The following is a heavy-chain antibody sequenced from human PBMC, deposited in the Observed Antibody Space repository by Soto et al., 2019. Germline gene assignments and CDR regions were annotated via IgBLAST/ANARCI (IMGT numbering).Heavy chain of an antibody. CDR3: ARGGSCSDNGMDV. Sequence: EVQLVESGGGLVQPVGSLRLSCAASGFSFSTYSMNWVRQAPGKGLEWVSYISSRSYTIYYVDSVKGRFTISRDNAKNSLYLQMNSLRDEDTAVYYCARGGSCSDNGMDVWGQGTTVTVSS. CDR1: GFSFSTYS. J-gene: IGHJ6*02. V-gene: IGHV3-48*02. CDR2: ISSRSYTI. D-gene: IGHD1-26*01.